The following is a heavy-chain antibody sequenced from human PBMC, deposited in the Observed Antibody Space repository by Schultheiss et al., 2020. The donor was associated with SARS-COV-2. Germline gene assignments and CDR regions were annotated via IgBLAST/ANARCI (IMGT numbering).Heavy chain of an antibody. CDR2: IDHIGGT. CDR3: ARGRYYGSGSYIRGP. Sequence: SETLSLNCGVSGGSSFTGYYYTWIRQPPGKGLEWVGEIDHIGGTDYNPSLKSRVSISIDTSKKQFSLRLTSVTAADSATYYCARGRYYGSGSYIRGPWGQGTVVTVSS. V-gene: IGHV4-34*01. J-gene: IGHJ5*02. D-gene: IGHD3-10*01. CDR1: GGSSFTGYY.